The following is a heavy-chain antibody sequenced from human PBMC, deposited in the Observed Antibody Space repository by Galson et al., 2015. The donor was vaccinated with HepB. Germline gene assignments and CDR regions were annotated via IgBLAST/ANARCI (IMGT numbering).Heavy chain of an antibody. V-gene: IGHV3-23*01. CDR1: GFTFSSYA. Sequence: SLRLSCAASGFTFSSYAMGWVRQAPGKGLEWVSVTSGRGSRTYYGDSVKGRFIILRDNSKNTLYLQMNSLRAEDTAIYYCVKGDGDNFFDFWGQGTPVTVSS. J-gene: IGHJ4*02. CDR3: VKGDGDNFFDF. CDR2: TSGRGSRT. D-gene: IGHD1-1*01.